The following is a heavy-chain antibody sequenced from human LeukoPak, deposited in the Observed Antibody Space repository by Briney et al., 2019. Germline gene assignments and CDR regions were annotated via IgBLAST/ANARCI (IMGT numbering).Heavy chain of an antibody. D-gene: IGHD6-19*01. CDR3: ARVGDSYSSGWYDAPYYFDY. Sequence: SETLSLTCTVSGGSISGYYWSWIRQPPGKGLEWIGYIYYSGSTNYNPSLKSRVTISVDTSKNQFSLKLSSVTAADTAVYYCARVGDSYSSGWYDAPYYFDYWGQGTLVTVSS. V-gene: IGHV4-59*01. J-gene: IGHJ4*02. CDR2: IYYSGST. CDR1: GGSISGYY.